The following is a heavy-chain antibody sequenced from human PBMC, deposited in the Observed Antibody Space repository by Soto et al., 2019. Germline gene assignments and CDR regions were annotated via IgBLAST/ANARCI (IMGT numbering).Heavy chain of an antibody. V-gene: IGHV3-23*01. CDR3: AKSPLGIYDFWSGYYTGSYYGMDV. CDR2: ISGSGGST. D-gene: IGHD3-3*01. Sequence: GGSLRLSCAASGFTFSSYAMSWVRQAPGKGLEWVSAISGSGGSTYYADSVKGRFTISRDNSKNTLYLQMNSLRAEDTAVYYCAKSPLGIYDFWSGYYTGSYYGMDVWGQGTTVTVSS. J-gene: IGHJ6*02. CDR1: GFTFSSYA.